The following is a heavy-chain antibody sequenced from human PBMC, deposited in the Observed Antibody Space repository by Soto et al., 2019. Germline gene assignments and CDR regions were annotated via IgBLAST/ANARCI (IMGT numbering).Heavy chain of an antibody. CDR3: ARKRNGNYYYYYYMDG. CDR1: GGSISSSSYY. Sequence: SETLSLTCTVSGGSISSSSYYWGWIRQPPGKGLEWIGSIYYSGSTYYNPSLKSRVTISVDTSKNQFSLKLSSVTAADTAVYYCARKRNGNYYYYYYMDGWGKGTTVTVAS. D-gene: IGHD1-1*01. J-gene: IGHJ6*03. V-gene: IGHV4-39*01. CDR2: IYYSGST.